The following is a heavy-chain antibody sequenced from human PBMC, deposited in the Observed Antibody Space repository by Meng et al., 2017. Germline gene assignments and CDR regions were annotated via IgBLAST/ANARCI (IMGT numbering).Heavy chain of an antibody. D-gene: IGHD3-10*01. CDR1: GGSFSGYY. V-gene: IGHV4-34*01. Sequence: HGPLQQWGAGLLKPSETLSRTCAVYGGSFSGYYWSWIRQPPGKGLEWIGEINHSGSTNYNLSLKSRVTISVDTSKNQFSLKLSSVTAADTAVYYCARGLRITMVRGVKGWFNPWGQGTLVTVSS. CDR2: INHSGST. J-gene: IGHJ5*02. CDR3: ARGLRITMVRGVKGWFNP.